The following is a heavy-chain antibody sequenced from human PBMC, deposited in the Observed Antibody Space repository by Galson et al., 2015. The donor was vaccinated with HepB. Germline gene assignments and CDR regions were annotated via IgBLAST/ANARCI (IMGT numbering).Heavy chain of an antibody. J-gene: IGHJ4*02. D-gene: IGHD2-21*01. CDR2: ISSSGSTI. Sequence: SLRLSCAASGFTFSDYYMSWIRQAPGKGLEWVSYISSSGSTIYYADSVKGRFTISRDISKNTLYLQMSSLRVEDTAVYYCAQERGCGGTNCHNLRGYWGPGTLVTVSS. V-gene: IGHV3-11*01. CDR3: AQERGCGGTNCHNLRGY. CDR1: GFTFSDYY.